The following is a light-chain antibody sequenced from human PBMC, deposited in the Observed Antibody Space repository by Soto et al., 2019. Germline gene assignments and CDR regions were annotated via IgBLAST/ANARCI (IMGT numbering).Light chain of an antibody. Sequence: QSVLTQPPSVSGASGQRVTISCTGSSSNIGAGYDVHWYQQLPGTAPKLLIYVNSNRPSGVPDRFSGSKSGTSASLAITGLQAEDEADYYCQSYDNSLSGYVFGTGTKLTVL. CDR3: QSYDNSLSGYV. J-gene: IGLJ1*01. CDR2: VNS. CDR1: SSNIGAGYD. V-gene: IGLV1-40*01.